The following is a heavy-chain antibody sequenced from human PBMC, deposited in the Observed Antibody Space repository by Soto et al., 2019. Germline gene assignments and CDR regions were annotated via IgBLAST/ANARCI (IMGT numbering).Heavy chain of an antibody. J-gene: IGHJ6*02. CDR2: IYPGDSDT. CDR1: GYSFTSYW. D-gene: IGHD3-10*01. Sequence: GESLKISCKGSGYSFTSYWIGWVRQMPGKGLEWMGIIYPGDSDTRYSPSFQGQVTISADKSISTAYLQWSSLKASDTAMYYCARVLLWFGDTHYYGMDVWGQGTTVTVSS. CDR3: ARVLLWFGDTHYYGMDV. V-gene: IGHV5-51*01.